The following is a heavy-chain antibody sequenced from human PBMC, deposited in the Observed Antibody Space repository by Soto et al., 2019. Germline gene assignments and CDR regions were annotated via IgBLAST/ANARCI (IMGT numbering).Heavy chain of an antibody. J-gene: IGHJ3*01. Sequence: GALTLSCAASGCAFSTFWMHWDRQAPGKGLVWVSRISSDGSRTRYADSVKGRFTISRDKSTNTLYLQMNSLRGDDTAVYYCARSPYDDADASDFWGQGTMVTVSS. CDR3: ARSPYDDADASDF. CDR2: ISSDGSRT. V-gene: IGHV3-74*01. CDR1: GCAFSTFW. D-gene: IGHD3-16*01.